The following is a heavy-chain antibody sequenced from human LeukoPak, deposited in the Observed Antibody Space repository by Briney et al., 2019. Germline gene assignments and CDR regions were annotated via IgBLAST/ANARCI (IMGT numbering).Heavy chain of an antibody. D-gene: IGHD3-9*01. CDR3: ARVPGVYFDISIGFGSGWFDP. CDR1: GFIFPYG. J-gene: IGHJ5*02. V-gene: IGHV3-21*04. CDR2: ITNSGENT. Sequence: GGSLRLPCEASGFIFPYGMSWVRQAPGKGLEWVSGITNSGENTYYADSVKGRFTISRDTAKNSLYLQMNSLRAEDTAVYYCARVPGVYFDISIGFGSGWFDPWGQGSLVTVSS.